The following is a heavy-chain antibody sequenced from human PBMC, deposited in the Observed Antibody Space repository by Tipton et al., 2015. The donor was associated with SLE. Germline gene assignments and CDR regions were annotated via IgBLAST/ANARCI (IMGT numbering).Heavy chain of an antibody. CDR2: IYPTDSDT. CDR1: EYSFTNYW. Sequence: VQLVQSGAEVKKPGESLKISCKGSEYSFTNYWIVWVRQVPGKGLEWMGLIYPTDSDTRYSPSFQGQVSISADMSTYTAYLQWSSLKASDSAFYYCASWPRWDAFDIGGQGTMVTVYS. V-gene: IGHV5-51*03. J-gene: IGHJ3*02. D-gene: IGHD3-16*02. CDR3: ASWPRWDAFDI.